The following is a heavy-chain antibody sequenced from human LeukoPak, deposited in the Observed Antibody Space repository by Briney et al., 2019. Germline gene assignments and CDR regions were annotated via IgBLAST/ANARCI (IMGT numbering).Heavy chain of an antibody. CDR3: ARPRGWFGALYGMDV. D-gene: IGHD3-10*01. J-gene: IGHJ6*02. CDR2: INHSGST. Sequence: PSETLSLTCTVSGGSISSSSYYWGWIRQPPGKGLEWIGEINHSGSTNYNPSLKSRVTISVDTSKNQFSLKLSSVTAADTAVYYCARPRGWFGALYGMDVWGQGTTVTVSS. CDR1: GGSISSSSYY. V-gene: IGHV4-39*07.